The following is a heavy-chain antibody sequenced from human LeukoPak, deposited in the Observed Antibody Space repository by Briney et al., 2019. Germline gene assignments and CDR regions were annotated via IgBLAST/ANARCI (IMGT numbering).Heavy chain of an antibody. Sequence: PGGSLRLSCAASGFTFSDYYMSWIRQAPGKGLEWVSAISGSGGSTYYADSVKGRFTISRDNSKNTLYLQMNSLRAEDTAVYYCANPQGVAVAGIGGFDYWGQGTLVTVSS. J-gene: IGHJ4*02. V-gene: IGHV3-23*01. D-gene: IGHD6-19*01. CDR2: ISGSGGST. CDR3: ANPQGVAVAGIGGFDY. CDR1: GFTFSDYY.